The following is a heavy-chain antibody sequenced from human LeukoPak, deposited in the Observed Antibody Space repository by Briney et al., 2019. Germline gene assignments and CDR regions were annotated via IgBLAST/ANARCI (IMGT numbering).Heavy chain of an antibody. CDR2: ISGSGGST. CDR1: GFTFSTYT. Sequence: GGSLRLSCAASGFTFSTYTMNWVCQAPGKGLEWVSAISGSGGSTYYADSVKGRFTISRDNSKNTLYPQMNSLRAEDTAVYYCAHISSSWPDYWGQGTLVTVSS. D-gene: IGHD6-13*01. CDR3: AHISSSWPDY. J-gene: IGHJ4*02. V-gene: IGHV3-23*01.